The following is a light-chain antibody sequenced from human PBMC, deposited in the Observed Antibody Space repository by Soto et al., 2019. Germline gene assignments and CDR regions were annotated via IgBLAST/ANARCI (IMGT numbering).Light chain of an antibody. CDR1: SSDVGGYSY. V-gene: IGLV2-14*01. CDR2: EVS. CDR3: SSFTSDNTWV. J-gene: IGLJ3*02. Sequence: QSALTQPASVSGSPGQSITISCTGTSSDVGGYSYVSWYQHHPGKAPKLLIYEVSNRPSEISNRFSGSKSGNTASLTVSGLQAEDEADYYSSSFTSDNTWVFGGGTKLTVL.